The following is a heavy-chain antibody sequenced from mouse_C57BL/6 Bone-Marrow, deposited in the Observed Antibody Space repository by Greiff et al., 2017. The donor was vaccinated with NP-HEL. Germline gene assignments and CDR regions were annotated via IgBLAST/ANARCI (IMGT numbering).Heavy chain of an antibody. CDR2: SRNKANDYTT. D-gene: IGHD1-1*01. Sequence: VMLVESGGGLVQSGRSLRLSCATSGFTFSDFYMEWVRQAPGKGLEWIAASRNKANDYTTEYSESVKGRFIVSRDTSQSILYLQMNALRAEDTAIYYGARDGYTYGSAMDYWGQGTSVTVSS. CDR1: GFTFSDFY. V-gene: IGHV7-1*01. J-gene: IGHJ4*01. CDR3: ARDGYTYGSAMDY.